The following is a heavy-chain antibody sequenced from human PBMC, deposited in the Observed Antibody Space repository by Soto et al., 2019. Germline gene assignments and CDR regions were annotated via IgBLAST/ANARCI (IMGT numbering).Heavy chain of an antibody. J-gene: IGHJ4*02. V-gene: IGHV3-48*01. CDR1: GFTFSSYS. D-gene: IGHD2-15*01. CDR3: ATSFDRSYSRGLAFFNFDY. Sequence: GSLSLSCAASGFTFSSYSMKWVRQAPGKGLEWVSYISSSSSTIYYADSVKGRFTISRDNAKNSLYLQMNSLRAEDTAVYYCATSFDRSYSRGLAFFNFDYWGQGTLVTVSS. CDR2: ISSSSSTI.